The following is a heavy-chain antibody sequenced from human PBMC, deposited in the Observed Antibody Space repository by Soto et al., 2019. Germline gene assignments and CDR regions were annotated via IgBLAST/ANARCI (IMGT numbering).Heavy chain of an antibody. V-gene: IGHV3-74*03. CDR3: AREVGRGSGSYYLDY. D-gene: IGHD3-16*01. CDR1: GFTFSMYW. J-gene: IGHJ4*02. Sequence: EVQLVESGGGLVQPGGSLRLSCAASGFTFSMYWMHWVRQAPGKGLLWVSRINGDGTDTTYADSVKGRFTISRDNAKNTVYLQMNGLRAEDTAVYYCAREVGRGSGSYYLDYWGQATLVTVSS. CDR2: INGDGTDT.